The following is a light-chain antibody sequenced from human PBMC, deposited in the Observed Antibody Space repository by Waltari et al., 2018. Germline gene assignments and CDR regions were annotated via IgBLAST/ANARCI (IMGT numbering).Light chain of an antibody. Sequence: VMTQSPATLSVSPGDSATLSCRASQSVGSDLAWYQQKPGQAPRLLMYAASTRATGIPARFSGSGSGTEFTLTISSLQSEDFAVYYCQHYYNWPPLTFGGGTKVEIK. CDR2: AAS. CDR3: QHYYNWPPLT. CDR1: QSVGSD. V-gene: IGKV3-15*01. J-gene: IGKJ4*01.